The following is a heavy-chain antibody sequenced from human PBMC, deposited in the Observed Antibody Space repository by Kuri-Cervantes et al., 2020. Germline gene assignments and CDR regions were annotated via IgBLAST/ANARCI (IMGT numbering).Heavy chain of an antibody. Sequence: ESLKISCAVYGGSFSGYYWSWIRQPPGKGLEWIGEINHSGSTNYNPSLKSRVTISVDTSKNQFSLKLSSVTAADTAVYYCARGRLGRYYYGSGTPSGWFDPWGQGTLVTVSS. J-gene: IGHJ5*02. V-gene: IGHV4-34*01. CDR1: GGSFSGYY. CDR2: INHSGST. D-gene: IGHD3-10*01. CDR3: ARGRLGRYYYGSGTPSGWFDP.